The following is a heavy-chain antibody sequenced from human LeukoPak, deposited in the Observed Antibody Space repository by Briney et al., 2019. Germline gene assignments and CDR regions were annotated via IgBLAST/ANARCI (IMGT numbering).Heavy chain of an antibody. CDR3: ARGLRRADNWFDP. CDR2: IWYDGSNK. CDR1: GFTFSSYG. D-gene: IGHD3-16*01. V-gene: IGHV3-33*01. J-gene: IGHJ5*02. Sequence: GGSLRLSCAASGFTFSSYGMHWVRQAPGKGLEWVAAIWYDGSNKYYADSVKGRFTISRDNSKNTLYLQMNSLRAEDTAVYYCARGLRRADNWFDPWGQGTLVTVSS.